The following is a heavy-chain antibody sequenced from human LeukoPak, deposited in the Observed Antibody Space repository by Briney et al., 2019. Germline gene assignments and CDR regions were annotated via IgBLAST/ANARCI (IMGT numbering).Heavy chain of an antibody. CDR1: GYTFTSYG. V-gene: IGHV1-18*01. CDR2: ISAYNGNT. CDR3: ARSATNRDISASGSDYYYYGMDV. D-gene: IGHD3-10*01. Sequence: GASVKVSCKASGYTFTSYGITWVRQAPGQGLEWMGWISAYNGNTNYAQKLQGRVTMTTDISTSTAYMELRSLRSDDTAVYYCARSATNRDISASGSDYYYYGMDVWGQGTTVTVSS. J-gene: IGHJ6*02.